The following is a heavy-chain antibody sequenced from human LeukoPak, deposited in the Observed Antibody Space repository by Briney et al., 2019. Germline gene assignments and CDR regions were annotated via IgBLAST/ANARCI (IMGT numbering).Heavy chain of an antibody. D-gene: IGHD6-13*01. CDR2: IIPIFGTA. Sequence: SVKVSCKASGGTFSSYAISWVRQAPGQGLEWMGGIIPIFGTANYAQKFQGRVTITADKSTSTAYVELSSLRSEDTAVYYCARVLGSSWGDDYWGQGTLVTVSS. CDR1: GGTFSSYA. J-gene: IGHJ4*02. V-gene: IGHV1-69*06. CDR3: ARVLGSSWGDDY.